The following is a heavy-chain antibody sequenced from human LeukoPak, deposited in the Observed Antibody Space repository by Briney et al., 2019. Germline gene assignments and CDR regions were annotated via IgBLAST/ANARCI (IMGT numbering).Heavy chain of an antibody. CDR3: AKDIGAGGIVVASYFDY. J-gene: IGHJ4*02. CDR1: GFTLDDYA. V-gene: IGHV3-9*01. Sequence: GGSLRLSCAASGFTLDDYAMHWVRQAPGKGLEWVSGISWNSGTIGYADSVKGRFTISRDNAKNSLYLLMNSLRAEDTALYYCAKDIGAGGIVVASYFDYWGQGTLVTVSS. CDR2: ISWNSGTI. D-gene: IGHD2-2*01.